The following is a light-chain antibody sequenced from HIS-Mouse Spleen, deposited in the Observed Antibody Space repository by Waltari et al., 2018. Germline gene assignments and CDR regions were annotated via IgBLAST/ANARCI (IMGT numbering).Light chain of an antibody. CDR3: CSYAGSSTVV. Sequence: QSALTQPASVSGSPGQSITIPCTGTSSDVGSYNLFSCYQQHPGKAPKLMIYEGSKRPSGVSNRFSGSKSGNTASLTISGLQAEDEADYYCCSYAGSSTVVFGGGTKLTVL. CDR2: EGS. J-gene: IGLJ2*01. CDR1: SSDVGSYNL. V-gene: IGLV2-23*01.